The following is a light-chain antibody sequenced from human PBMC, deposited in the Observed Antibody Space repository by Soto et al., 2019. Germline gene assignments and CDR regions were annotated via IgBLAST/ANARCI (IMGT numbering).Light chain of an antibody. Sequence: QSVLTQPPSASGTPGQRVTISCSGSSSNIGSKYVYWYQQLPGTAPKLLMYRSNQRPSGVPDRFSGSKSGTSASLAISGLRSEDEADYYCAAWDAGVSGPAFGGGTQLTVL. V-gene: IGLV1-47*01. CDR1: SSNIGSKY. CDR2: RSN. CDR3: AAWDAGVSGPA. J-gene: IGLJ2*01.